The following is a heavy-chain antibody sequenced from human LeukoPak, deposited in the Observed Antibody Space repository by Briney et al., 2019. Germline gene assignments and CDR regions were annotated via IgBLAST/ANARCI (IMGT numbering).Heavy chain of an antibody. CDR1: GFTFSSYA. CDR2: ASNSGDST. Sequence: PGGSLRLSCAASGFTFSSYAMSWVRQAPGKGLEWVSGASNSGDSTYYADSVKGRFTISRDNSKNTLYLQMNSLRAEDTAVYYCAKESRHNSGWYRDYWGQGTLVTVSS. D-gene: IGHD6-19*01. J-gene: IGHJ4*02. V-gene: IGHV3-23*01. CDR3: AKESRHNSGWYRDY.